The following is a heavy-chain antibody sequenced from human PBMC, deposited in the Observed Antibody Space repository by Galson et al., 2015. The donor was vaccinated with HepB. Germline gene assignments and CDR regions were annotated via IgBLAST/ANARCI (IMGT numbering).Heavy chain of an antibody. CDR1: GFTFTTYG. D-gene: IGHD3-10*01. CDR2: ITTSGDST. CDR3: AKDRDYYGSGMEYDY. J-gene: IGHJ4*02. Sequence: SLRLSCAASGFTFTTYGMSWVRQAPGKGLDWVSSITTSGDSTYYADSVKGRFTISRDNSKNTLYLQMNSLRAEDTAVYFCAKDRDYYGSGMEYDYWGQGTLVTVSS. V-gene: IGHV3-23*01.